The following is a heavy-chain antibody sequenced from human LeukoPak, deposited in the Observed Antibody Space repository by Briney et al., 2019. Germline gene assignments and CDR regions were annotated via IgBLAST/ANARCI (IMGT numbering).Heavy chain of an antibody. CDR2: ISSSSSTI. J-gene: IGHJ4*02. CDR3: ARGGPYFEY. CDR1: GFTFSTYS. V-gene: IGHV3-48*01. D-gene: IGHD3-10*01. Sequence: PGGSLRLSCAASGFTFSTYSMNWVRQAPGKGLEWLSYISSSSSTIYYADSVKGRFTISRDNAKNSLYLQMNSLKAEDTAVYYCARGGPYFEYWGQGTLVTVSS.